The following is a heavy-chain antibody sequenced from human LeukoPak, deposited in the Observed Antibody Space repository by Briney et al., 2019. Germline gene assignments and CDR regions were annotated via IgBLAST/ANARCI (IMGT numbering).Heavy chain of an antibody. CDR1: GFTFRLFA. V-gene: IGHV3-23*01. D-gene: IGHD3-22*01. CDR3: AKDGYNYDSSGHFDY. Sequence: GGSLRLSCAASGFTFRLFAMHWVRQAPGKGLEWVSAISGSGGATYHADADSVKGRFTISRDNSKNALYLEINNLRAEDTAVYYCAKDGYNYDSSGHFDYWGQGTLVTVSS. CDR2: ISGSGGAT. J-gene: IGHJ4*02.